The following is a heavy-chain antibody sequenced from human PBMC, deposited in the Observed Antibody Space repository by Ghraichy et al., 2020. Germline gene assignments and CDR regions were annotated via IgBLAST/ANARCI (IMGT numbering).Heavy chain of an antibody. J-gene: IGHJ5*02. CDR1: GFTFSAYW. Sequence: GESLNISCAASGFTFSAYWMFWVHQAPGKGLVWVSRINGDGSRTNYADSVKGRFTISRDNAENTLYLQMNSLRAEDTAVYYCARDPRNLGLDPWGQGTLVTVSS. V-gene: IGHV3-74*01. CDR3: ARDPRNLGLDP. CDR2: INGDGSRT.